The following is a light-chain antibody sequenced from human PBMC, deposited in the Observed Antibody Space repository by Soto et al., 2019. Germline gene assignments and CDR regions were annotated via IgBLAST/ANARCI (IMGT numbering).Light chain of an antibody. J-gene: IGKJ4*01. CDR3: QQNYNTPLN. CDR2: GAS. CDR1: QSISAY. V-gene: IGKV1-39*01. Sequence: DIQMTQSPSSLSASVGDRVTITCRASQSISAYLSWFQQKPGKAPKLLIHGASRLRSGVPSRFSGSGSGTDFTLTISGLQPEDFDIYSCQQNYNTPLNFGAGTKVDIK.